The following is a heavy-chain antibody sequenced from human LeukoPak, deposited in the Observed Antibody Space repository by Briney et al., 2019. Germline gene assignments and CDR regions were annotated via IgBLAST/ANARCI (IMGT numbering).Heavy chain of an antibody. D-gene: IGHD3-3*01. CDR3: ARGRSGYYDFWSGYLGANWFDP. CDR2: MNPNSGNT. CDR1: GYTFTSYD. J-gene: IGHJ5*02. V-gene: IGHV1-8*01. Sequence: ASVKVSCKASGYTFTSYDINWVRQAPGQGLEWMGWMNPNSGNTGYAQKFQGRVTMTRNTSISTAYMELSSLRSEDTAVYYCARGRSGYYDFWSGYLGANWFDPWGQGTLVTVSS.